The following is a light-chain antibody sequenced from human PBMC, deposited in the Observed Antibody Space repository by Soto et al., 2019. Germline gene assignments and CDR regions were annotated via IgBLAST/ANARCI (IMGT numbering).Light chain of an antibody. J-gene: IGKJ3*01. Sequence: DIQMTQSPSSLSASVGDRVTITCRASQSISSYLNWYQQKPGKAPKLLIYAASSLQSGVPSRFSGSGSGTDFTLTISSLQPEDFQTYYCQQRYSTPFTFGPGTKVDIK. V-gene: IGKV1-39*01. CDR1: QSISSY. CDR3: QQRYSTPFT. CDR2: AAS.